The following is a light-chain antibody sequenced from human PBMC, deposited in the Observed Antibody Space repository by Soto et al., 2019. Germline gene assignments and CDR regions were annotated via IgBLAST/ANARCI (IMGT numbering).Light chain of an antibody. Sequence: QSVLTQPPSVSGAPGQRVTISCTGSSSNIGAGYNVHWYQQLPGTAPKLLIYGNSNRPSGVPDRFSGSKSGTSASLAITGLHAEDEAEYYCQSYDSSLSGFVVFGGGTKVTVL. CDR3: QSYDSSLSGFVV. CDR1: SSNIGAGYN. CDR2: GNS. J-gene: IGLJ2*01. V-gene: IGLV1-40*01.